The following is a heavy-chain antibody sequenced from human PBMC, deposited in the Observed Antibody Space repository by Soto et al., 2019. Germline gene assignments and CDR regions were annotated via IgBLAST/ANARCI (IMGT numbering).Heavy chain of an antibody. CDR2: IYDGGTT. J-gene: IGHJ4*02. CDR3: ARGPSGDKVDY. CDR1: GGPISSAAYC. Sequence: QVQLQESGPRLVSPSQTLSLTCTVSGGPISSAAYCWSWIRQSPDKGLEWIGHIYDGGTTYSSPSLRGRVTISADTSETQFSLKLNSVSAADTAVYYCARGPSGDKVDYWGQGIQVTVSS. V-gene: IGHV4-30-4*01. D-gene: IGHD7-27*01.